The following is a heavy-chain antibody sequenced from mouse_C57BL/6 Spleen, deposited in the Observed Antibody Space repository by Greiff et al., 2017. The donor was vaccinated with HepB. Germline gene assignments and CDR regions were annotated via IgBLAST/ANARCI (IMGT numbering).Heavy chain of an antibody. V-gene: IGHV5-16*01. D-gene: IGHD4-1*01. J-gene: IGHJ4*01. Sequence: EVNLVESEGGLVQPGSSMKLSCTASGFTFSDYYMAWVRQVPEKGLEWVANINYDGSSTYYLDSLKSRFIISRDNAKNILYLQMSSLKSEDTATYYCARVWVYAMDYWGQGTSVTVSS. CDR3: ARVWVYAMDY. CDR1: GFTFSDYY. CDR2: INYDGSST.